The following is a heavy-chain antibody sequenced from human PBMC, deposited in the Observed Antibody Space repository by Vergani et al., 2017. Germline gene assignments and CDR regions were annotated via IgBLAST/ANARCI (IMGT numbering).Heavy chain of an antibody. V-gene: IGHV3-21*01. Sequence: EVQLVESGGGLVKPGGSLRLSCAASGFTFSSYSMNWVRQAPGKGLEWVSSISSSSSYIYYADAVKGRFTISRDNAKNSLYLQMNSLRAEDTAVYYCARDLHTDHDDYYGRDGGGQGTTVTVSS. CDR2: ISSSSSYI. CDR3: ARDLHTDHDDYYGRDG. CDR1: GFTFSSYS. D-gene: IGHD1-1*01. J-gene: IGHJ6*02.